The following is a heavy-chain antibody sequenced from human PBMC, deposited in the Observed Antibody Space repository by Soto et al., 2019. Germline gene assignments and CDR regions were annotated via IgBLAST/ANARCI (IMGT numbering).Heavy chain of an antibody. CDR2: IFRSGAT. V-gene: IGHV4-38-2*01. J-gene: IGHJ4*02. D-gene: IGHD1-26*01. Sequence: SETLSLTCGVSGYSISGGYHWGWIRQPPGKGLEWIASIFRSGATHYNPSLKSRVTISVDTSKNQVSLKLSSVTAADTAVYYCATLGATPFDYWGQGTLVTVSS. CDR1: GYSISGGYH. CDR3: ATLGATPFDY.